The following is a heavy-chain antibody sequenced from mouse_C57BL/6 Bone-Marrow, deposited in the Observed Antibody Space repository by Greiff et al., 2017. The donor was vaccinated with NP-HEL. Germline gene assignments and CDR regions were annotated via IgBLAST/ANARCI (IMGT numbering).Heavy chain of an antibody. D-gene: IGHD1-1*01. CDR3: ARDYGPDFDY. Sequence: QVQLQQSGAELARPGASVKLSCKATGYTFTSDGISWVKQSTGQDLEWSVEILPRGGNTYYNEKFKGNATLTADTSSSTAYMELRSLTSEDSAVYFCARDYGPDFDYWGQGTTLTVSS. CDR1: GYTFTSDG. CDR2: ILPRGGNT. V-gene: IGHV1-81*01. J-gene: IGHJ2*01.